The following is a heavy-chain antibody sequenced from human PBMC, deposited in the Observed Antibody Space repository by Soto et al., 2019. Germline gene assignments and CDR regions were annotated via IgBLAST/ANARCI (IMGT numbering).Heavy chain of an antibody. CDR3: ARANGLRLGELSCGGPNWFDP. J-gene: IGHJ5*02. CDR1: GGSFIGYY. D-gene: IGHD3-16*02. Sequence: QVRLQQWGAGLLKPSETLSLTCAVYGGSFIGYYWSWIRQPPGKGLDWIGEINPTGSTNYNPSLKSRVPISIATSKNQFSLKLSSVTAADTAMDYCARANGLRLGELSCGGPNWFDPWGQGTLVTVSS. CDR2: INPTGST. V-gene: IGHV4-34*01.